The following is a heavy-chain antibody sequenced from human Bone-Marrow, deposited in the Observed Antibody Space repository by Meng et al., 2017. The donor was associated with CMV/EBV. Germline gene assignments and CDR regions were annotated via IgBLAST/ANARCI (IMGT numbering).Heavy chain of an antibody. D-gene: IGHD6-6*01. Sequence: GESLKISCAASGFTFSNYNMNWVRQAPGKWLEWVSSISSSGSYIYYADSVKGRFTISRDKAKNSLYLQMNSLRAEDTAVYYCARLSIAARPRDAFDIWGQGTMVTVSS. CDR3: ARLSIAARPRDAFDI. CDR2: ISSSGSYI. V-gene: IGHV3-21*01. J-gene: IGHJ3*02. CDR1: GFTFSNYN.